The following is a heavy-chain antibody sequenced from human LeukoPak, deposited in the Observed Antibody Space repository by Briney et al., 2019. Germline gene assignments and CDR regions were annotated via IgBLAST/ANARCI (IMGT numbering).Heavy chain of an antibody. Sequence: SESLSLTCGVYGGSFSAYYWNWIRQPPGKGLEWIGEINHSGSTNYNPSLKSRVAISVDTSKNQFSLRLSSVTAADTAVYYCARGRKIFRYWGQGTLVTVSS. CDR3: ARGRKIFRY. CDR1: GGSFSAYY. J-gene: IGHJ4*02. CDR2: INHSGST. D-gene: IGHD1-14*01. V-gene: IGHV4-34*01.